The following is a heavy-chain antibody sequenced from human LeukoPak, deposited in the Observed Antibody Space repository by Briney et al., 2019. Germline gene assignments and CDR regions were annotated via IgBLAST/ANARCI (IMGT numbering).Heavy chain of an antibody. CDR1: GYTFTGYY. V-gene: IGHV1-2*02. CDR3: ASWGYYGSGSYGEFYFDY. CDR2: INPNSGGT. J-gene: IGHJ4*02. Sequence: ASVKVSCKASGYTFTGYYVHWVRQAPGQGLEWMGWINPNSGGTNYAQKFQGRVTMTRDTSISTAYMELSRLRSDDTAVYYCASWGYYGSGSYGEFYFDYWGQGTLVTVSS. D-gene: IGHD3-10*01.